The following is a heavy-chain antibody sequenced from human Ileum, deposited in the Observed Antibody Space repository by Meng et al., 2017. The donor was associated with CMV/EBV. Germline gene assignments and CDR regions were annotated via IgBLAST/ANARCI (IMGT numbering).Heavy chain of an antibody. CDR1: EFTFSNYW. CDR2: IHSDGSGT. V-gene: IGHV3-74*01. D-gene: IGHD3-10*01. Sequence: EVLLVESGGGLVQPGGSLRLSCAASEFTFSNYWMHWVRQAPGKGLVWVSYIHSDGSGTKYADSVRGRFTISRDNAKNTLYLQMNSVRAEDSAVYYCARDEDGEPTIDYWGQGTLVTVSS. CDR3: ARDEDGEPTIDY. J-gene: IGHJ4*02.